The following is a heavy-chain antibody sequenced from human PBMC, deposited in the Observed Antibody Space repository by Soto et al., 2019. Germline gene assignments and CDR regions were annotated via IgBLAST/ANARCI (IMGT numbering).Heavy chain of an antibody. CDR2: ISGSGDRT. D-gene: IGHD6-13*01. CDR3: AKDRDGAAAGPTKFYGMDV. V-gene: IGHV3-23*01. J-gene: IGHJ6*02. CDR1: GFTFSSYA. Sequence: EVQLLESGGGLVQPGGSLRLSCAASGFTFSSYAMSWVRQAPGKGLEWVSVISGSGDRTYYADSVRGRFTISRDNSKNTLYLQMNSLRAEDTAGYYCAKDRDGAAAGPTKFYGMDVWGQGTTVTVSS.